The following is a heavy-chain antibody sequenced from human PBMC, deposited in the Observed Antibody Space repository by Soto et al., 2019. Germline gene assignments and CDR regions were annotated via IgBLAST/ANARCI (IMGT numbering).Heavy chain of an antibody. J-gene: IGHJ5*02. CDR1: RYVFTAYF. Sequence: ASVKVSCKAPRYVFTAYFMHWVRQAPGQGLEWMGWINPNNGATHYGLSFQGRVTMTRDTSISTAYMELSSLRSDDTAVYYCASHDPGARFDPWGQGTLVTVSS. CDR3: ASHDPGARFDP. V-gene: IGHV1-2*02. D-gene: IGHD1-1*01. CDR2: INPNNGAT.